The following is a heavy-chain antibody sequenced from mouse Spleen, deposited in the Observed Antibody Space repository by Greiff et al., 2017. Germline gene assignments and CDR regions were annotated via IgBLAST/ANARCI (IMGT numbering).Heavy chain of an antibody. CDR3: ARRESYGRYWYFDV. D-gene: IGHD1-2*01. CDR1: GYTFTDYY. Sequence: EVQLQQSGPELVKPGASVKISCKASGYTFTDYYMNWVKQSHGKSLEWIGDINPNNGGTSYNQKFKGKATLTVDKSSSTAYMELRSLTSEDSAVYYCARRESYGRYWYFDVWGAGTTVTVSS. CDR2: INPNNGGT. J-gene: IGHJ1*01. V-gene: IGHV1-26*01.